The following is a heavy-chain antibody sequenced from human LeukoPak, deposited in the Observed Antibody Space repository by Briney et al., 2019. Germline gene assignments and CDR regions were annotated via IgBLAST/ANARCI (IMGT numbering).Heavy chain of an antibody. CDR2: INHSGST. CDR3: ARGERGYSYGFLFDP. V-gene: IGHV4-34*01. CDR1: GGSFSGYY. Sequence: PSETLSLTCAVYGGSFSGYYWSWIRQPPGKGLEWLGEINHSGSTNYNPSLKSRVTISVDTSKNQFSLKLSSVTAADTAVYYCARGERGYSYGFLFDPWGQGTLVTVSS. D-gene: IGHD5-18*01. J-gene: IGHJ5*02.